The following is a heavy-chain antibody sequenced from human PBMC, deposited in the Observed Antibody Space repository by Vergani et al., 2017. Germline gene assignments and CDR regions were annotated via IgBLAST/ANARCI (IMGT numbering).Heavy chain of an antibody. D-gene: IGHD6-19*01. CDR2: IYYSGST. CDR1: GGSISSSSYY. CDR3: ARHSTVEWLVKLGWIDP. V-gene: IGHV4-39*01. J-gene: IGHJ5*02. Sequence: QLQLQESGPGLVKPSETLSLTCTVSGGSISSSSYYWGWIRQPPGKGLEWIGSIYYSGSTYYNPSLKSRVTISVDTSKNQFSLKLSSVTAADTAVYFCARHSTVEWLVKLGWIDPWGQGSLVTVSS.